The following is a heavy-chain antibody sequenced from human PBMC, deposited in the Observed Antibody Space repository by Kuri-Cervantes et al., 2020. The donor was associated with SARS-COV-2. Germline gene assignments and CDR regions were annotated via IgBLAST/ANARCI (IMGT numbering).Heavy chain of an antibody. D-gene: IGHD3-10*01. CDR3: ARMELPMDV. V-gene: IGHV3-15*01. CDR1: GFTFSNAW. J-gene: IGHJ6*04. CDR2: IKSKTDGGTT. Sequence: GESLKISCAASGFTFSNAWMSWVRQAPGKGLEWVGRIKSKTDGGTTDYAAPVKGRFTISRDDSKNTLYLQMNSLRAEDTAVYYCARMELPMDVWGKGTTVTVSS.